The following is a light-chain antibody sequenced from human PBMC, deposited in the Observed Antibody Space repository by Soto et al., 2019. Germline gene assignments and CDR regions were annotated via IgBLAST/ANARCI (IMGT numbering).Light chain of an antibody. V-gene: IGKV3-11*01. J-gene: IGKJ2*01. CDR3: QQYDTSPRT. Sequence: EIVLTQSPATLSLSPGERATLSCRASQSVSSYLAWYQQKPGQAPRLLIYDASNRATGIPARFSGSGSGTAFTLTISSLEPEDFAVYYCQQYDTSPRTFGQGTKLEIK. CDR2: DAS. CDR1: QSVSSY.